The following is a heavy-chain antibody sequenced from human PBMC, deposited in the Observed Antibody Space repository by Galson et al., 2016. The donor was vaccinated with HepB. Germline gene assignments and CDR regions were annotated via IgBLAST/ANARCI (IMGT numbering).Heavy chain of an antibody. J-gene: IGHJ4*02. D-gene: IGHD1-26*01. CDR1: GFNFGSIA. CDR2: IVFGSGNT. V-gene: IGHV1-58*02. Sequence: SVKVSCKASGFNFGSIAIHWVRQARGQHLEWIGWIVFGSGNTNFAQDLQERVTFARDISTNTVHMDLGGLTSDDTAVYYCAMDRLGGLDSWGQGTQVTVS. CDR3: AMDRLGGLDS.